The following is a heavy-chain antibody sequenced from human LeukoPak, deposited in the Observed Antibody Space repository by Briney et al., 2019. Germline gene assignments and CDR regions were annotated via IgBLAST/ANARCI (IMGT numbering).Heavy chain of an antibody. CDR2: IYSGGST. CDR3: ASPFYSYGSVFDY. D-gene: IGHD5-18*01. Sequence: GGSLRLSCAAPGFTVSSNYMSWVRQAPGKGLEWVSVIYSGGSTYYADSVKGRFTISRDNSKNTLYLQMNSLRAEDTAVYYCASPFYSYGSVFDYWGQGTLVTVSS. J-gene: IGHJ4*02. CDR1: GFTVSSNY. V-gene: IGHV3-66*01.